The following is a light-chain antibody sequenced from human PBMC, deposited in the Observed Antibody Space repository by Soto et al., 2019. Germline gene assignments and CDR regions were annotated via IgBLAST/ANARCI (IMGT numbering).Light chain of an antibody. Sequence: QSVLTQPPSISAAPGQKVTISCSGSRSNIENSPVSWYQQLPGTAPELLIYDNDKRPSGIPDRFSGSKSGTSATLGIAGLQTGDEADYHCGTWDTSLRVVVFGGGTQLTVL. CDR2: DND. CDR3: GTWDTSLRVVV. J-gene: IGLJ2*01. CDR1: RSNIENSP. V-gene: IGLV1-51*01.